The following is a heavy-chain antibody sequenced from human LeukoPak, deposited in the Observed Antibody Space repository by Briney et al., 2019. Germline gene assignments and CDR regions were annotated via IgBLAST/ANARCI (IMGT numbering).Heavy chain of an antibody. J-gene: IGHJ4*02. CDR1: GYSIISGYY. V-gene: IGHV4-38-2*02. Sequence: PSETLFLTCTVSGYSIISGYYWGWIRQPPGKGLEWIGSIYHSGSTYYNPSLKSRVTISVDTSKNQFSLKLSSVTAADTAVYYCVRSSSSIFDYWGQGTLVTVSS. CDR3: VRSSSSIFDY. D-gene: IGHD6-6*01. CDR2: IYHSGST.